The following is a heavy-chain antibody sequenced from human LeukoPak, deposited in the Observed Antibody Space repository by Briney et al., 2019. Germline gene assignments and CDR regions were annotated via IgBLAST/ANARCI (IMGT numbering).Heavy chain of an antibody. CDR3: ARGRHGDFGNWFDP. V-gene: IGHV4-4*02. J-gene: IGHJ5*02. Sequence: SETLSLTCTIFGGSINSSNWWNWVRQSPGKGLEWIGEIFRSGETNYNSSLESRLTISVDRTKNQFSLRLNSVTAADTAVYYCARGRHGDFGNWFDPWGQGTPVIVAS. CDR1: GGSINSSNW. D-gene: IGHD4-17*01. CDR2: IFRSGET.